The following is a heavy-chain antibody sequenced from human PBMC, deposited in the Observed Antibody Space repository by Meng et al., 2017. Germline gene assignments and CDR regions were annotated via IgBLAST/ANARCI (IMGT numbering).Heavy chain of an antibody. V-gene: IGHV1-69*05. J-gene: IGHJ5*02. CDR2: IIPIFGTA. CDR1: GGTFSSYA. Sequence: QVQLGQAGAEVKQPGSSVKGSCKASGGTFSSYAISWVRQAPGQGLEWMGGIIPIFGTANYAQKFQGRVTITTDESTSTAYMELSSLRSEDTAVYYCASTIAVAGTGWFDPWGQGTLVTVSS. D-gene: IGHD6-19*01. CDR3: ASTIAVAGTGWFDP.